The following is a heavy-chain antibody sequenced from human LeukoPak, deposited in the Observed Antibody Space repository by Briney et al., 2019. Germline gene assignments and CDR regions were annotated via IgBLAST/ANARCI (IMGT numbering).Heavy chain of an antibody. CDR1: GFTFSSFW. CDR2: IKQDGSEK. V-gene: IGHV3-7*01. D-gene: IGHD6-13*01. J-gene: IGHJ4*02. Sequence: GGSLRLSCAASGFTFSSFWMSWVRQAPGKGLEWVANIKQDGSEKYYVDSVKGRFTISRDNAKSSLYLQMNSLRAEDTAVYYCARAGYSSSWYGGSCVYWGQGTLVTVSS. CDR3: ARAGYSSSWYGGSCVY.